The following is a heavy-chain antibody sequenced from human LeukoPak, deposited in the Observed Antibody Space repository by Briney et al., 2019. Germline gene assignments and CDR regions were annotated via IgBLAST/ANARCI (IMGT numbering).Heavy chain of an antibody. D-gene: IGHD6-19*01. CDR2: MNPNSGNT. J-gene: IGHJ4*02. Sequence: ASANVSCKASGYTFTSYDINWGRQATGPGVEWMGWMNPNSGNTGYAQKFQGRVTMTRNTSISTAYMELSSLRSEDTAVYYCARGTTAVAFLDYWGQGTLVTVSS. CDR1: GYTFTSYD. CDR3: ARGTTAVAFLDY. V-gene: IGHV1-8*01.